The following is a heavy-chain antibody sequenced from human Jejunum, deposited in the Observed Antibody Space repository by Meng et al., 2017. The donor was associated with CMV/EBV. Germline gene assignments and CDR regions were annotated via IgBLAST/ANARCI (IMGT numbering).Heavy chain of an antibody. CDR3: ARDHSSSFYGANI. J-gene: IGHJ4*02. CDR1: GYLFTGYY. D-gene: IGHD2-2*01. Sequence: QVQLVQSGAEVKKPGASVRVSCKASGYLFTGYYIQWVRQASGQGLEWMGRIDPNTGDKNYAQKFQGRVTMTRATSIGTAFMELSRLTSDDTAVYYCARDHSSSFYGANIWGQGTLVTVSS. CDR2: IDPNTGDK. V-gene: IGHV1-2*06.